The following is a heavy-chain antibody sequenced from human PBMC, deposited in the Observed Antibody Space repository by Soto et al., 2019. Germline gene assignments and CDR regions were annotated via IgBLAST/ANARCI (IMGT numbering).Heavy chain of an antibody. CDR2: INHSGST. CDR1: GGSFSGYY. V-gene: IGHV4-34*01. Sequence: SETLSLTCAVYGGSFSGYYWSWIRQPPGKGLEWIGEINHSGSTNYNPSLKSRVTISVDTSKNQFSLKLSSVTAADTAVYYCATIFGVVSNWFDPWGQGTLVTVSS. D-gene: IGHD3-3*01. J-gene: IGHJ5*02. CDR3: ATIFGVVSNWFDP.